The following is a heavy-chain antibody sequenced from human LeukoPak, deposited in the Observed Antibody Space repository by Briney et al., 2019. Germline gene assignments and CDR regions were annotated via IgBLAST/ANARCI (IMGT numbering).Heavy chain of an antibody. V-gene: IGHV3-23*01. J-gene: IGHJ3*02. CDR1: GFTFSSYA. CDR3: AKDIVVVPAPDDAFDI. D-gene: IGHD2-2*01. CDR2: ISGSGGST. Sequence: PGGSLRLSCPASGFTFSSYAMSWVRQAPGKGLEWVSAISGSGGSTYYADSVKGRFTISRDNSKNTLYLQMNSLRAEDTAVYYCAKDIVVVPAPDDAFDIWGQGTMVTVSS.